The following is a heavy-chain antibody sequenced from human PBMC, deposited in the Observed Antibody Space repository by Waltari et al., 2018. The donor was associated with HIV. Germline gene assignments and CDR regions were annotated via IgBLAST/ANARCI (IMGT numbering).Heavy chain of an antibody. Sequence: EVQLVEFGGDLIQPGGSLRLSCAASGFTVSSNYKNWVRQAPGKGLEWVSVSYSGGNTYYADSVKGRFAISRDNSKNTLFLQMNSLRGEDTAVYYCARERGVFHGMDVWGQGTTVTVSS. CDR2: SYSGGNT. J-gene: IGHJ6*02. CDR1: GFTVSSNY. V-gene: IGHV3-53*01. D-gene: IGHD2-21*01. CDR3: ARERGVFHGMDV.